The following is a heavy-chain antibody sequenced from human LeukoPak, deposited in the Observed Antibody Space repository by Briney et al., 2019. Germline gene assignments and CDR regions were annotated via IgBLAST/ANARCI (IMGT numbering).Heavy chain of an antibody. D-gene: IGHD2-2*01. CDR3: ARDLLVVVPAPTSGWFDP. J-gene: IGHJ5*02. CDR2: ISYDGSNK. Sequence: GGSLRLSCAASGFTFSSYAMHWVRQAPGKGLEWVAVISYDGSNKYYADSVKGRFTISRDNSKNTLYLQMNSLRAEDTAVYYCARDLLVVVPAPTSGWFDPWGQGTLVTVSS. V-gene: IGHV3-30-3*01. CDR1: GFTFSSYA.